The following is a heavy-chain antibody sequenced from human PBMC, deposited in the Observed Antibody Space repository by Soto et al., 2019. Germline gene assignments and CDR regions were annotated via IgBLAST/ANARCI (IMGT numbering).Heavy chain of an antibody. Sequence: EVQLLESGGGLVQPGGSLRLSCATSGFTFSSYAMTWVRQAPGKGLEWVSSISGSGGATYYADSVKGRFTISRDNSKNTLYLQMDSLRAEDTAIYYCAKDLRTWYFDLWGRGTLVTVSS. CDR3: AKDLRTWYFDL. V-gene: IGHV3-23*01. CDR1: GFTFSSYA. J-gene: IGHJ2*01. CDR2: ISGSGGAT.